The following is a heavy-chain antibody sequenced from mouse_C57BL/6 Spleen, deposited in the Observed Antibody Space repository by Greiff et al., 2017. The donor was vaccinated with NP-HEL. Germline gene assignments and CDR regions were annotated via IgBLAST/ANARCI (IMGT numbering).Heavy chain of an antibody. CDR2: ISSGSSTI. Sequence: EVKLMESGGGLVKPGGSLKLSCAASGFTFSDYGMHWVRQAPEKGLEWVAYISSGSSTIYYADTVKGRFTISRDNAKNTLFLQMTSLRSEDTAMYYCARCDYYGFYWYFDVWGTGTTVTVSS. J-gene: IGHJ1*03. D-gene: IGHD1-2*01. V-gene: IGHV5-17*01. CDR3: ARCDYYGFYWYFDV. CDR1: GFTFSDYG.